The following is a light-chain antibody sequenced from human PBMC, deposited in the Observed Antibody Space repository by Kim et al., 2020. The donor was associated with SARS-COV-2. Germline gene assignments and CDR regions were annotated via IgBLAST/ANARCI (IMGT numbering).Light chain of an antibody. CDR1: QGIRSNY. CDR2: GAY. CDR3: QQYGNSQNT. V-gene: IGKV3-20*01. J-gene: IGKJ5*01. Sequence: EIVLTQSPGTLSFSPGERATLSCRASQGIRSNYLAWYQQKPGQAPRLLIYGAYSTATGIPDRFRGSGSGTDFTLTISRLEPEDFAVYYCQQYGNSQNTFGQGTRLEIK.